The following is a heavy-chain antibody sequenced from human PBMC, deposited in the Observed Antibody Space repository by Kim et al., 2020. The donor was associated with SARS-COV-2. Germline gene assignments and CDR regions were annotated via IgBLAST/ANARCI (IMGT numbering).Heavy chain of an antibody. CDR1: GFTFSSYG. D-gene: IGHD3-22*01. Sequence: GGSLRLSCAASGFTFSSYGMHWVRQAPGKGLEWVAVISYDGSNKYYADSVKGRFTISRDNSKNTLYLQMNSLRAEDTAVYYCAKADRIDYYDSSGYLGYWGQGTLVTVSS. V-gene: IGHV3-30*18. CDR3: AKADRIDYYDSSGYLGY. J-gene: IGHJ4*02. CDR2: ISYDGSNK.